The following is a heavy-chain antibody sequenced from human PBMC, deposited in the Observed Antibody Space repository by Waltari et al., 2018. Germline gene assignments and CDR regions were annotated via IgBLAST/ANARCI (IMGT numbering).Heavy chain of an antibody. CDR3: ARVGDGYDPYYFDY. V-gene: IGHV3-53*01. CDR2: IYSGGST. J-gene: IGHJ4*02. Sequence: EVQLVQSGAEVKKPGGSLRLSCAASGFTVSSNYMSWVRQAPGKGLEWVSVIYSGGSTYYADSVKGRFTISRDNSKNTLYLQMNSLRAEDTAVYYCARVGDGYDPYYFDYWGQGTLVTVSS. CDR1: GFTVSSNY. D-gene: IGHD5-12*01.